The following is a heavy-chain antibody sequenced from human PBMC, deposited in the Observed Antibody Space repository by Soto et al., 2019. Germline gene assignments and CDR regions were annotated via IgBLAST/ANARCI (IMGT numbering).Heavy chain of an antibody. CDR3: ARASGSSYWFDP. V-gene: IGHV1-18*01. CDR1: GYSLTSYA. CDR2: ISAYNGNT. Sequence: GASVKVSCKASGYSLTSYAIHWVRQAPGQRREWMGWISAYNGNTKYAQKIQGRVTITTDTSTSTAYMELRSLRSDDTAVYYCARASGSSYWFDPWGQGTLVTVSS. D-gene: IGHD1-26*01. J-gene: IGHJ5*02.